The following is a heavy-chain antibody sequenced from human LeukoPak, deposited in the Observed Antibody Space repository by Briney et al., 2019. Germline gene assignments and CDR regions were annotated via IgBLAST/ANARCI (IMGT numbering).Heavy chain of an antibody. D-gene: IGHD3-16*01. Sequence: GGSLRLSCAASGFPFSTYAMSWVRQAPGKGLEWVSSIRGSDGSTYYADSVKGRFAISRDNSKNTLYLQMNSLRAEDTAVYYCAKDRIHLRGTSAYSDFDYWGQGTLVTVSS. CDR3: AKDRIHLRGTSAYSDFDY. V-gene: IGHV3-23*01. CDR1: GFPFSTYA. J-gene: IGHJ4*02. CDR2: IRGSDGST.